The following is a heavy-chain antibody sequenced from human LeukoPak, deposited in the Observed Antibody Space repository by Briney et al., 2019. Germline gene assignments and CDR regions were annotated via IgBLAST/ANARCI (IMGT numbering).Heavy chain of an antibody. Sequence: GGSLRLSCAASGFTFSNYAMHWVRQAPGKGLEYVSVISSNGGSTYFANSVKGRFTISRENSKNTLYLQMGSLRAEDMAVYYCARGGVVIEGANSIYYWGQGTLVTVSS. J-gene: IGHJ4*02. V-gene: IGHV3-64*01. CDR3: ARGGVVIEGANSIYY. D-gene: IGHD1-26*01. CDR2: ISSNGGST. CDR1: GFTFSNYA.